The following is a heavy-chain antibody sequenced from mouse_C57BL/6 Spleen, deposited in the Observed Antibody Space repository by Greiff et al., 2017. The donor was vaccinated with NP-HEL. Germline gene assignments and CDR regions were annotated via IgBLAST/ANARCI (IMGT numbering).Heavy chain of an antibody. CDR1: GYTFTSYW. V-gene: IGHV1-55*01. CDR2: IYPGSGST. J-gene: IGHJ3*01. Sequence: QVQLKQPGAELVKPGASVKMSCKASGYTFTSYWITWVKQRPGQGLEWIGDIYPGSGSTNYNEKFKSKATLTVDTSSSTAYMQLSSLTSEDSAVYYCASGTYYGNYGFAYWGQGTLVTVSA. CDR3: ASGTYYGNYGFAY. D-gene: IGHD2-10*01.